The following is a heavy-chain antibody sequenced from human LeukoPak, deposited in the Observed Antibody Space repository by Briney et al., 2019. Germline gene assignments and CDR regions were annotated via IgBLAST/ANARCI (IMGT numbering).Heavy chain of an antibody. D-gene: IGHD6-13*01. CDR3: ARDQSVRLLQTSSTYFKHVFAI. Sequence: ASVKVSCKTSGYTFTNYGISWVRQDPGLGLEWMGWISAYIGNTNYAQKVQGRVTMTTDTSTSTAYMELRSLRFDDTAVYYCARDQSVRLLQTSSTYFKHVFAIWGQGSMVTVSS. CDR1: GYTFTNYG. CDR2: ISAYIGNT. V-gene: IGHV1-18*01. J-gene: IGHJ3*02.